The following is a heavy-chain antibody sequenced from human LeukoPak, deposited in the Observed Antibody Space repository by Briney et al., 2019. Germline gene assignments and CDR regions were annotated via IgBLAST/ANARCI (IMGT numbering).Heavy chain of an antibody. Sequence: PGGSLRLSCAASGFTFDDCAIHWVRQAPGKGLEWVSLISGDGGSTSYADSLKGRFTISRDNSKNSLYLQMSSLRAEDTAVYYCVREYSSTWYVRGYFDYWGQGILVTVSS. V-gene: IGHV3-43*02. CDR3: VREYSSTWYVRGYFDY. CDR2: ISGDGGST. D-gene: IGHD6-13*01. J-gene: IGHJ4*02. CDR1: GFTFDDCA.